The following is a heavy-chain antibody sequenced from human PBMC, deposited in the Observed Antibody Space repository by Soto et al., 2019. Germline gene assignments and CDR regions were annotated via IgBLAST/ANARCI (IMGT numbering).Heavy chain of an antibody. CDR3: ARYARNYYGSGSYYNDYYYYYGMDV. CDR2: IIPIFGTA. J-gene: IGHJ6*02. CDR1: GGTFSSYA. D-gene: IGHD3-10*01. V-gene: IGHV1-69*01. Sequence: QVQLVQSGAEVKKPGSSVKVSCKASGGTFSSYAISWVRQAPGQGLEWMGGIIPIFGTANYAQKFQGRVTITAHESTSTAYMELSSLRSEDTAVYYCARYARNYYGSGSYYNDYYYYYGMDVWGQGTTVTVSS.